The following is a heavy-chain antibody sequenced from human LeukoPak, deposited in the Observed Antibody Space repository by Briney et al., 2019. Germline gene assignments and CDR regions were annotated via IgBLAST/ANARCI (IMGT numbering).Heavy chain of an antibody. J-gene: IGHJ4*02. CDR2: IYYSGST. Sequence: SETLSLTCTVSGDYYWSWIRQHPGKGLEWIGYIYYSGSTYYNPSLKSRVTISVDTSKNQFSLKLSSVTAADTAVYYCARGLAARPFDYWGQGTLVTVSS. V-gene: IGHV4-59*01. D-gene: IGHD6-6*01. CDR1: GDYY. CDR3: ARGLAARPFDY.